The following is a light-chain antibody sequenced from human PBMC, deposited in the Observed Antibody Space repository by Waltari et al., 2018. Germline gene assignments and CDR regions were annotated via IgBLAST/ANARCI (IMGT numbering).Light chain of an antibody. J-gene: IGLJ2*01. CDR1: SSNIGSNY. Sequence: QSVLTQPPSASGTPGQRVTISCSGSSSNIGSNYVYWYQQLPGTAPKLLIYRNDQRPSGVPDRFSGSKSGTSASRAISGLRSEDEADYYCAAWDDSLGGPYVVFGGGTKLTVL. CDR2: RND. V-gene: IGLV1-47*01. CDR3: AAWDDSLGGPYVV.